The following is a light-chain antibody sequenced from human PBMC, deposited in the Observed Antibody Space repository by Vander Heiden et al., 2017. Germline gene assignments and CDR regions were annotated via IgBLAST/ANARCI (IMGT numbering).Light chain of an antibody. V-gene: IGLV2-11*01. J-gene: IGLJ3*02. CDR1: SRDVGSYNY. CDR2: DVT. CDR3: CSYAGSLWV. Sequence: QSALPQPRSVSGYPGQSVTISCPGTSRDVGSYNYGSGYHQHPGKAPKLMVYDVTKRPSVVPDRVSGSKSGSMASLTVSGLQAEDEADYYGCSYAGSLWVFGGGTELTVL.